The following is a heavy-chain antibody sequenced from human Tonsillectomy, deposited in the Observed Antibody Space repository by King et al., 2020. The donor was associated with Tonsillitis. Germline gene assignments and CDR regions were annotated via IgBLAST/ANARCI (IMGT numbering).Heavy chain of an antibody. CDR3: ARGPDYYGSWSYYNGYYYYGMDV. Sequence: QSQLVQSGGGVVQPGRSLRLSCAASGFTFSSYAMYWVRQAPGKGLEWVAVISYDGSNKYYAESEKGRFTISRDNSKNTLYLQMNSLRAEDTAVYYCARGPDYYGSWSYYNGYYYYGMDVWGQGTTFTVS. J-gene: IGHJ6*02. CDR2: ISYDGSNK. V-gene: IGHV3-30*04. CDR1: GFTFSSYA. D-gene: IGHD3-10*01.